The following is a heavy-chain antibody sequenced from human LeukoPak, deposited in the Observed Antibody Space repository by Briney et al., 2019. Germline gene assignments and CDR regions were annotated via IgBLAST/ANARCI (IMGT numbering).Heavy chain of an antibody. CDR1: GFTFSSYA. CDR3: AKDTYYDSSGRFDY. CDR2: ISGSGGST. D-gene: IGHD3-22*01. Sequence: GGSLRLSCAASGFTFSSYAMSWVRQAPGKGLEWVSAISGSGGSTYYADSVKGRFTISRDNSKNTLYLQMNSLRAEDTAVYCCAKDTYYDSSGRFDYWGQGTLVTVPS. J-gene: IGHJ4*02. V-gene: IGHV3-23*01.